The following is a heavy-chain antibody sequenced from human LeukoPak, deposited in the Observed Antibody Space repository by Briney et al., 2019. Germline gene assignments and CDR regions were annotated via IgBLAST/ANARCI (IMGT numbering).Heavy chain of an antibody. CDR3: ASMRLGEDIVVVPAAD. J-gene: IGHJ4*02. CDR2: IIPIFGTA. V-gene: IGHV1-69*06. Sequence: SVKVSCKASGGTFCSYAISWVRQAPGQGLEWMGGIIPIFGTANYAQKFQGRVTITADKSTSTAYMELSSLRSEDTAVYYCASMRLGEDIVVVPAADWGQGTLVTVSS. D-gene: IGHD2-2*01. CDR1: GGTFCSYA.